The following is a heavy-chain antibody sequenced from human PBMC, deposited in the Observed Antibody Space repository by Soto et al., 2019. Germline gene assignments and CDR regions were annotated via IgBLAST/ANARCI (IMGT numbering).Heavy chain of an antibody. CDR3: ASAPGGYGYYYYFGMDV. Sequence: RLSCAASGFTFSTYSMNWVRKAPGKGLEWVSSISSSGSDIYYADSVKGRFTISRDDAKNSLYLQMNSLRAEDTAVYYCASAPGGYGYYYYFGMDVWGQGTTVTVSS. D-gene: IGHD3-22*01. CDR2: ISSSGSDI. CDR1: GFTFSTYS. J-gene: IGHJ6*02. V-gene: IGHV3-21*01.